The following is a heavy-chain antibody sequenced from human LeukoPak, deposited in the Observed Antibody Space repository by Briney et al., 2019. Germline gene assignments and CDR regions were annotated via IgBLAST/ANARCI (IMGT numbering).Heavy chain of an antibody. CDR3: ADYGSGSNIFDW. CDR2: ISASGGST. D-gene: IGHD3-10*01. J-gene: IGHJ4*02. Sequence: GGSLRLSCAASGFTFSSYAMSWVRQAPGKGLEWVSGISASGGSTYYADSVKGRFTISRDNSKNTLYLEMNSLRAEDTAAYYCADYGSGSNIFDWWGQGTLVTVSS. V-gene: IGHV3-23*01. CDR1: GFTFSSYA.